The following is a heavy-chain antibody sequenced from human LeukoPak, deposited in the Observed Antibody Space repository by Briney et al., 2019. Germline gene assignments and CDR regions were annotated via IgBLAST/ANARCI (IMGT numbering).Heavy chain of an antibody. CDR1: GFTFSSYE. D-gene: IGHD1-26*01. V-gene: IGHV3-48*03. J-gene: IGHJ4*02. CDR2: ISPSGRTM. Sequence: GGSLRLSCAASGFTFSSYEMNWVRQAPGKGLEWISDISPSGRTMSYADSVKGRFTISRDNAKNSLYMQMNSLRAEDTAVYYCARGAAGYVGASSFDYWGQGTLVTVSS. CDR3: ARGAAGYVGASSFDY.